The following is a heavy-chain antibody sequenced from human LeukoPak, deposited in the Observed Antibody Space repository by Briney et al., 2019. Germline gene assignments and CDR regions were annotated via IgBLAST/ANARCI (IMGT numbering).Heavy chain of an antibody. V-gene: IGHV4-59*12. J-gene: IGHJ5*02. CDR2: INYSGST. D-gene: IGHD3-10*01. CDR1: GFTFSNYE. Sequence: GSLRLSCAASGFTFSNYEMHWVRQAPGKGLEWIGYINYSGSTNYNPSLKSRVSISEDTSKNQFSLKLSSVTAADTAVYYCASQGYNGSGRNWFDPWGQGTLVTVSS. CDR3: ASQGYNGSGRNWFDP.